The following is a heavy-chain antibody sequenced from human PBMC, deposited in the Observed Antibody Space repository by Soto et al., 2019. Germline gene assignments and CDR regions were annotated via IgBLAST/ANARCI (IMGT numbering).Heavy chain of an antibody. D-gene: IGHD3-3*01. CDR1: GFTFSSYS. Sequence: EVQLVESGGGLVKPGGSLRLSCAASGFTFSSYSMNWVRQAPGKGLEWVSSISSSSSYIYYADSVKGRFTISRDNAKNSLYLQMNSLRAEDTAVYYCARGGERYYDFWSGYYQPRSGYYYYMDVWGKGTTVTVSS. CDR3: ARGGERYYDFWSGYYQPRSGYYYYMDV. J-gene: IGHJ6*03. CDR2: ISSSSSYI. V-gene: IGHV3-21*01.